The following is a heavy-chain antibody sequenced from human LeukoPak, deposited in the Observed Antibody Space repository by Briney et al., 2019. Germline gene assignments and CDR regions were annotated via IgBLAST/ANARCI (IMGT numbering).Heavy chain of an antibody. J-gene: IGHJ4*02. CDR2: ISSSGSTI. CDR3: AKGPTDSCWEKLHD. Sequence: PGGSLRLSCAASGFTFSSYEMNWVRQAPGKGLEWVSYISSSGSTIYYADSVKGRFTISRDNAKNSLYLQMNSLRAEDTAVYYCAKGPTDSCWEKLHDWGQGTLVTVSS. D-gene: IGHD1-26*01. V-gene: IGHV3-48*03. CDR1: GFTFSSYE.